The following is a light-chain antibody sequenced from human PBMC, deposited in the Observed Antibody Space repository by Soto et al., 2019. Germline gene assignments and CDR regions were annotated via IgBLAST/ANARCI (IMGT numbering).Light chain of an antibody. V-gene: IGKV3-15*01. CDR3: QQYQNLWT. J-gene: IGKJ1*01. CDR2: RAS. CDR1: QTIYSN. Sequence: IQMTQSPATLSVSPGEIATLSFRASQTIYSNVAWYQQRPGQAPRLLIYRASARATGIPARFSGSGSGTEFTLTIDSLQSEDSAVYYCQQYQNLWTFGQGTKVDIK.